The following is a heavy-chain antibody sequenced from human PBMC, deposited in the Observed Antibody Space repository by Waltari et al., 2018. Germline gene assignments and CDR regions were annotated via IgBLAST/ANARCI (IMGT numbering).Heavy chain of an antibody. D-gene: IGHD4-4*01. CDR1: GFTFSSYW. V-gene: IGHV3-74*01. CDR2: NNIDGGGR. J-gene: IGHJ4*02. Sequence: EVQLVESGGTLVQPGGAPRLSCAVSGFTFSSYWMHWVRQAPGQGLVGLARNNIDGGGRVYAYSVKGRFTLSRDNAKNTLYLQLNRLRAGDTAVYYCARGVPDYSSLAYWGQGTMVTVSS. CDR3: ARGVPDYSSLAY.